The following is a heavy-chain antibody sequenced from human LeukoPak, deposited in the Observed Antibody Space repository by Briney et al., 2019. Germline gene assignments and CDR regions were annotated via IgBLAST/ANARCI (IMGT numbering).Heavy chain of an antibody. Sequence: SETLSLTCTVSGDSISSGNYYWSWIRQPPGKGLEWIGYIYYSGSTYYNPSLKSRVIISLDTSKNQSSLRLSSVTAADTALYYCASSGYYYGANYFDYWGQGTLVTVSS. J-gene: IGHJ4*02. CDR1: GDSISSGNYY. V-gene: IGHV4-30-4*01. CDR2: IYYSGST. D-gene: IGHD3-22*01. CDR3: ASSGYYYGANYFDY.